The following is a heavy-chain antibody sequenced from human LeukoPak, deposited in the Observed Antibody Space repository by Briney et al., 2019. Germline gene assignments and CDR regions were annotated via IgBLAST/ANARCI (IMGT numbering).Heavy chain of an antibody. V-gene: IGHV3-23*01. Sequence: GGSLRLSCAASGFTFSSYAMSWVRQAPGKGLEWVSAISGSGGSTYYADSVKGWFTISRDNSKNTLYLQMNSLRAEDTAVYYCAKAYDFWSGFDYWGQGTLVTVSS. D-gene: IGHD3-3*01. CDR3: AKAYDFWSGFDY. CDR1: GFTFSSYA. J-gene: IGHJ4*02. CDR2: ISGSGGST.